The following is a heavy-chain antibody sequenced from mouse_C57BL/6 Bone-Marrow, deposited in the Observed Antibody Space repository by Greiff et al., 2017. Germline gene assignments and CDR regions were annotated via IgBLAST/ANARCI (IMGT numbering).Heavy chain of an antibody. CDR1: GFNIKDYY. J-gene: IGHJ2*01. V-gene: IGHV14-2*01. CDR3: TRSLIYYGTNY. CDR2: IDPEDGET. Sequence: DVKLQESGAELVKPGASVKLSCTASGFNIKDYYIHWVKQRTEQGLEWIGRIDPEDGETKYAPKFQDKATITADTYSNKAYLQLRSLTSEDTAVYYCTRSLIYYGTNYWGQGTTLTVSS. D-gene: IGHD1-1*01.